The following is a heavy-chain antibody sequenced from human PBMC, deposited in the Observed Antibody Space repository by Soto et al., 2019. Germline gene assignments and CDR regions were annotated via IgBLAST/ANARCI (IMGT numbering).Heavy chain of an antibody. V-gene: IGHV2-5*02. CDR3: AHCYTGSGWFQNRFDP. Sequence: QITLKESGPALLKPTQTLTLTCTGSGFSLGTYGVGVGWIRQPPATALEWLAFIYWDADKRSSPSLKSRLTITKDTSKNQVGLTIINMDPVATATYYCAHCYTGSGWFQNRFDPWGQGTLVTVSS. D-gene: IGHD6-19*01. CDR1: GFSLGTYGVG. J-gene: IGHJ5*02. CDR2: IYWDADK.